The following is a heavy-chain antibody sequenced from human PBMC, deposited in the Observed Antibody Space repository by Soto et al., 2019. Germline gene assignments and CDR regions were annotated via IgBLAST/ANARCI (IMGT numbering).Heavy chain of an antibody. Sequence: QVQLVHSGAEVKKPGSSVKVSCKASGGTFSSYTISWVRQAPGHGLEWMGRIIPILGIANSAQKFQGRVRITADKSTSTGYMELSRLRSEGTAVYYWARDGYSYYDGMDVWGQVTTVTVSS. J-gene: IGHJ6*02. CDR1: GGTFSSYT. CDR3: ARDGYSYYDGMDV. CDR2: IIPILGIA. V-gene: IGHV1-69*02.